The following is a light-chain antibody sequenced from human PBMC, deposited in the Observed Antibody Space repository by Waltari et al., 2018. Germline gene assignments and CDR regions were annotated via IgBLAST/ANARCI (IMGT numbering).Light chain of an antibody. Sequence: SYVLTQPPSVSVAPGQTTRISCVGDNIGSQSVHWYQQKPGQAPVVVVYENRGRPSGIPERVSGSNSGSMATLTIARVEAGDEAVYYCQVWDSSSDHWVFGGGTQLTVL. J-gene: IGLJ3*02. CDR1: NIGSQS. CDR3: QVWDSSSDHWV. V-gene: IGLV3-21*02. CDR2: ENR.